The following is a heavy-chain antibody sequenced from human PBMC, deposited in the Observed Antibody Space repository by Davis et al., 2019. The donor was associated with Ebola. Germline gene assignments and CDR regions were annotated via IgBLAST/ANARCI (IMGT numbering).Heavy chain of an antibody. CDR2: INHSGST. D-gene: IGHD1-14*01. V-gene: IGHV4-34*01. CDR1: GGSFSGYY. CDR3: ARGPGYSGIDP. J-gene: IGHJ5*02. Sequence: SETLSLTCAVYGGSFSGYYWSWIRQPPGKGLEWIGEINHSGSTNYNPSLKSRVTISVDTSKNQFSLKLSSVTAAATAVYYCARGPGYSGIDPWGQGTLVTVSS.